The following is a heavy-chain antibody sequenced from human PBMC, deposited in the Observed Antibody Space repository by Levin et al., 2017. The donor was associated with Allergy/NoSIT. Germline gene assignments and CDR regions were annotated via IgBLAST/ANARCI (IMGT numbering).Heavy chain of an antibody. CDR2: IYYSGST. CDR3: ARQIYHGYYFDY. CDR1: GGSISSYY. D-gene: IGHD1-14*01. V-gene: IGHV4-59*08. Sequence: SETLSLTCTVSGGSISSYYWSWIRQPPGKGLEWIGYIYYSGSTNYNPSLKSRVTISVDTSKNQFSLKLSSVTAADTAVYYCARQIYHGYYFDYWGQGTLVTVSS. J-gene: IGHJ4*02.